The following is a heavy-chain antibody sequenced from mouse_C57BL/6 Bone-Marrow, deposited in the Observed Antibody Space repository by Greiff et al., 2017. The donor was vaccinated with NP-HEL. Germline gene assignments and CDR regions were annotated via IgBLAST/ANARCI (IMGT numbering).Heavy chain of an antibody. CDR2: ISYDGSN. J-gene: IGHJ2*01. Sequence: EVKLVESGPGLVKPSQSLSLTCSVTGYSITSGYYWNWIRQFPGNKLEWMGYISYDGSNNYNPSLKNRISITRDTSKNQFFLKLNSVTTEDTATYYCARGDSGYCFNFDYWGQGTTLTVSS. CDR1: GYSITSGYY. V-gene: IGHV3-6*01. CDR3: ARGDSGYCFNFDY. D-gene: IGHD3-2*02.